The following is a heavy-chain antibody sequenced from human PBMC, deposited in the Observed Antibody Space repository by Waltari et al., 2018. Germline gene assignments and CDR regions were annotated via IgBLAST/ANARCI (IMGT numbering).Heavy chain of an antibody. CDR2: ISSSGDSL. CDR3: ARANGVIVGATGDFDY. J-gene: IGHJ4*02. V-gene: IGHV3-21*01. D-gene: IGHD1-26*01. Sequence: EVQLVASGGGLVKPGGSLRPSCAASGFSSSSYFLHWVRQAPGKGLEWVSSISSSGDSLYYGDSVRGRVTISRDNAKNSVSLHMNSLRAEDTAVYYCARANGVIVGATGDFDYWGQGTLVTVSS. CDR1: GFSSSSYF.